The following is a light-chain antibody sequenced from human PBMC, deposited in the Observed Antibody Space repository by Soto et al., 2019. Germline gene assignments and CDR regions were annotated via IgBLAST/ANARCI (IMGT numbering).Light chain of an antibody. CDR2: SNN. Sequence: QSALTQPPSASGTRGQRVTISCSGSSSNIGSNTVNWYQQLPGTAPKLLIYSNNQRPSGVPDRFSGSKSGTSASLAISGLQSEGEADYYCAAWDDSLNGVVFGGGTKVTVL. CDR3: AAWDDSLNGVV. CDR1: SSNIGSNT. V-gene: IGLV1-44*01. J-gene: IGLJ2*01.